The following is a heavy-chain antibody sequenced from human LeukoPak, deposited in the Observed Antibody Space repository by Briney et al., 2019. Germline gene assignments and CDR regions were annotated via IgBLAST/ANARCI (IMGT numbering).Heavy chain of an antibody. Sequence: GGSLRLSCAASGXTFSSYGMHWVRQAPGKGLEWVAVISYDGSNKYYADSVKGLFTISRDNSKNTLYLQMNSLRAEDRAVYYCAKDRVGYCSGGSCYSEAYWFDPWGQGTLVTVSS. J-gene: IGHJ5*02. D-gene: IGHD2-15*01. CDR2: ISYDGSNK. V-gene: IGHV3-30*18. CDR1: GXTFSSYG. CDR3: AKDRVGYCSGGSCYSEAYWFDP.